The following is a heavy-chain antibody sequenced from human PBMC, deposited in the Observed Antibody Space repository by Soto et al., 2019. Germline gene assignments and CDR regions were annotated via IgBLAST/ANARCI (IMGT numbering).Heavy chain of an antibody. CDR2: MNPNSGNT. J-gene: IGHJ6*02. D-gene: IGHD6-13*01. Sequence: ASVKVSCKASGYTFTSYDINWVRQATGQGLEWMGWMNPNSGNTGHAQKFQGRVTMTRNTSISTAYMELSSLRSEDTAVYYCARRGYSSSWYYYYYYGMDVWGQGTTVTVSS. CDR1: GYTFTSYD. CDR3: ARRGYSSSWYYYYYYGMDV. V-gene: IGHV1-8*01.